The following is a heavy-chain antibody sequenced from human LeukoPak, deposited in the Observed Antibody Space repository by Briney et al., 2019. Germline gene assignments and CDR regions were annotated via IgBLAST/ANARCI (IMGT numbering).Heavy chain of an antibody. CDR3: ASHDCSGGSCYSGY. J-gene: IGHJ4*02. D-gene: IGHD2-15*01. CDR2: ISYDGSNK. Sequence: GRSLRLSCAASGFTFISYGMHWVRQAPGKGLEWVAVISYDGSNKYYADSVKGRFTISRDNSKNTLYLQMNGLRAEDTAVYYCASHDCSGGSCYSGYWGQGTLVTVSS. CDR1: GFTFISYG. V-gene: IGHV3-30*03.